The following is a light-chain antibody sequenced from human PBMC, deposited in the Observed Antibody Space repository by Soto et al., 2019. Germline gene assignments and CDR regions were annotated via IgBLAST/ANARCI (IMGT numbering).Light chain of an antibody. Sequence: QSALTQPASVSGSPGQSITISCTGTSSDVGGYNYVSWSQQHPGKAPKLLISEVSNRPSGVSNRFSGSKSGNTASLTISGLQADDEADYYCSSYRSGDTLVFGGGTKLTVL. J-gene: IGLJ2*01. CDR1: SSDVGGYNY. CDR3: SSYRSGDTLV. CDR2: EVS. V-gene: IGLV2-14*03.